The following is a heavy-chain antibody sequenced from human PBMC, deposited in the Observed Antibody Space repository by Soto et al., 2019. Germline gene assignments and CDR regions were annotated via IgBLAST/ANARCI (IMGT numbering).Heavy chain of an antibody. Sequence: PSQTLSLTCVISGDSVSSNSAAWNWVRQSPSRGLEWLGRTYYRSKWYNDYAVSVKSRITINPDTSKNQFSLQLNSVTPEDTAVYYCXRGRDKWALYYYYGMDVWGQGTTVTVSS. V-gene: IGHV6-1*01. CDR3: XRGRDKWALYYYYGMDV. D-gene: IGHD1-26*01. CDR1: GDSVSSNSAA. J-gene: IGHJ6*02. CDR2: TYYRSKWYN.